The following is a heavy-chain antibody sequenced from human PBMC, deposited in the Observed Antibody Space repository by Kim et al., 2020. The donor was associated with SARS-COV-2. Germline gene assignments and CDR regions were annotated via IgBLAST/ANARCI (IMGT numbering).Heavy chain of an antibody. V-gene: IGHV3-43*01. CDR3: AKEQVEMATILDYGMDV. J-gene: IGHJ6*02. D-gene: IGHD5-12*01. CDR1: GFTFDDYT. CDR2: ISWDGGST. Sequence: GGSLRLSCAASGFTFDDYTMHWVRQAPGKGLEWVSLISWDGGSTYYADSVKGRFTISRDNSKNSLYLQMNSLRTEDTALYYCAKEQVEMATILDYGMDVWGQGTTVTVSS.